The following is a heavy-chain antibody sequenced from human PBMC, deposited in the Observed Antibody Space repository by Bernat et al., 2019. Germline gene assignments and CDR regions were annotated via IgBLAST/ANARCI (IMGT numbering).Heavy chain of an antibody. V-gene: IGHV3-30*04. D-gene: IGHD6-25*01. CDR3: VRAGAALHYYHGMDV. CDR2: VSYDVRSK. Sequence: VQLVESGGGVVQPGRSLRHSCVASGFTFSDYSLHWVRQAPGKGLECVAVVSYDVRSKCYAGSVQARFIISRNGSENTLYLQMESLKPEGTAVYYCVRAGAALHYYHGMDVWGRGTTVTVSS. CDR1: GFTFSDYS. J-gene: IGHJ6*02.